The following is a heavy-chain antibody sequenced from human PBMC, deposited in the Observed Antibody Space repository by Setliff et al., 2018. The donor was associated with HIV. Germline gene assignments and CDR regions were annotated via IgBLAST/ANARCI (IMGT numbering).Heavy chain of an antibody. CDR3: ARKVGGDFDY. V-gene: IGHV4-34*01. D-gene: IGHD2-2*01. CDR2: INHSGIT. CDR1: GGSFTNFY. J-gene: IGHJ4*02. Sequence: SETLSLTCVVYGGSFTNFYWSWIRQPPGKGLECIGEINHSGITNYNPSLKSRVTISVDTSKNQFSLKPSSVTAADTAVYFCARKVGGDFDYWGQGTLVTVSS.